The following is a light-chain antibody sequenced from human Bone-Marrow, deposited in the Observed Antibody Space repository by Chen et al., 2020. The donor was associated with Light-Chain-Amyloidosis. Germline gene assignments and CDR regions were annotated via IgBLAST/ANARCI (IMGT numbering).Light chain of an antibody. V-gene: IGKV1-39*01. J-gene: IGKJ3*01. CDR2: AAS. CDR1: QSISSY. CDR3: QQTYSIPFT. Sequence: DIQMTQSPPSLSASVGDRVTITCRASQSISSYLNWYQQKPGKAPKLLIYAASSLQSGVPSRFSGSGSGTDFTLTISSLQPEDFATYYCQQTYSIPFTFGPGIKVDIK.